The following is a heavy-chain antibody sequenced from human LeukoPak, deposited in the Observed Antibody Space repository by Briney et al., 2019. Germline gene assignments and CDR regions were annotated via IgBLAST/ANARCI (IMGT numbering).Heavy chain of an antibody. D-gene: IGHD5-18*01. CDR2: INSDGSST. CDR1: GFTFSSYW. CDR3: AKYAYSTSRTFDY. V-gene: IGHV3-74*01. J-gene: IGHJ4*02. Sequence: GGSLRLSCAASGFTFSSYWMHWVRQAPGKGLVWVSRINSDGSSTSYADSVKGRFTISRDNSKNTLYLQMNSLRAEDTAVYYCAKYAYSTSRTFDYWGQGTLVTVSS.